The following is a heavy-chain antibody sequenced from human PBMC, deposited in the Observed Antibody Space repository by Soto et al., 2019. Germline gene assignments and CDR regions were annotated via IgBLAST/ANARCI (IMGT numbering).Heavy chain of an antibody. V-gene: IGHV4-59*01. J-gene: IGHJ5*02. CDR3: ARDKTGENWFDP. CDR1: GASINNYY. D-gene: IGHD3-16*01. CDR2: ILYTGST. Sequence: QVQLQESGPGLVKPSETLSLTCTVSGASINNYYWNWIRQPPGKGLEWIGYILYTGSTNYNPSLKSRVTISLDTSKSQFSLQLSSVTAADTAVYYCARDKTGENWFDPWGQGTLVTVSS.